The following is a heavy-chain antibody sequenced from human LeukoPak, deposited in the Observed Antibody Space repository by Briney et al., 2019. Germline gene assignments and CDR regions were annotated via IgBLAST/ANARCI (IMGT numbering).Heavy chain of an antibody. Sequence: GGSLRLSCAASGFTFSSYWMSWVRQAPGKGLEWVANIKQDGSEKYYVDSVKGRFAISRDNAKNSLYLQMNSLRAEDTAVYHCARAAAKRTIFGVVIPPYYYYYGMDVWGQGTTVTVSS. D-gene: IGHD3-3*01. J-gene: IGHJ6*02. CDR2: IKQDGSEK. CDR3: ARAAAKRTIFGVVIPPYYYYYGMDV. V-gene: IGHV3-7*01. CDR1: GFTFSSYW.